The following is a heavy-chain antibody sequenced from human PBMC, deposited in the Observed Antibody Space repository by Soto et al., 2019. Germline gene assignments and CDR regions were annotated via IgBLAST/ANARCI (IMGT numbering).Heavy chain of an antibody. CDR1: GFTFSSYW. D-gene: IGHD3-9*01. CDR3: AKYDTSSSSFDY. V-gene: IGHV3-74*01. Sequence: GGSLRLSCAASGFTFSSYWMHWVRQAPGKGLVWVSRINSDGSSTSYADSVKGRFTISRDNAKNTLYLQMNSLRAEDTAVYYCAKYDTSSSSFDYWGQGTLVTVSS. J-gene: IGHJ4*02. CDR2: INSDGSST.